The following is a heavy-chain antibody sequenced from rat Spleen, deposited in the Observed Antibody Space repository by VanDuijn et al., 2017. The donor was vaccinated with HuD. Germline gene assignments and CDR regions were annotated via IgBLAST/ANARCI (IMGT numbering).Heavy chain of an antibody. J-gene: IGHJ3*01. V-gene: IGHV5-29*01. CDR2: ISSDGGRN. Sequence: EVQLVESDGGLVQPGRSLKLSCAASGFTFSDYYMAWVRQAPTKGLEWVTTISSDGGRNFYRDSVKGRFTISRDNAKSSLYLQMDSLRSEDTATYYCTRHGLPGYFASWGQGTLVTVSS. CDR3: TRHGLPGYFAS. CDR1: GFTFSDYY. D-gene: IGHD1-4*01.